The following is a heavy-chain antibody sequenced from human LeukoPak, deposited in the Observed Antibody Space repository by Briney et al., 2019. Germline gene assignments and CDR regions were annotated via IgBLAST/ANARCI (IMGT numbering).Heavy chain of an antibody. CDR3: ARQIISDGLRDAFDI. V-gene: IGHV4-39*01. Sequence: SETLSLTCTVSGGSISSSSYYWGWIRQPPGKGLEWIGSIYYSGSTYYNPSLKSRVTISVDTSKNQFSLKLSSVTAADTAVYYCARQIISDGLRDAFDIWGQGTMVTVSS. D-gene: IGHD4-17*01. CDR1: GGSISSSSYY. J-gene: IGHJ3*02. CDR2: IYYSGST.